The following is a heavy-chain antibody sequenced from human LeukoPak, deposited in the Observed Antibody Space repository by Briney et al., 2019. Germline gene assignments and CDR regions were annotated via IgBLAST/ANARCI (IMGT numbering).Heavy chain of an antibody. D-gene: IGHD2-2*01. CDR2: IYHSGST. CDR1: GYSISSGYY. CDR3: ASLPAATYFDY. Sequence: PSETLSLTCTVSGYSISSGYYWGWIRQPPGQGLEWIGSIYHSGSTYYNPSLKSRVTISVDTSKNQFSLKLSSVTAADTAVYYCASLPAATYFDYWGQGTLVTVSS. V-gene: IGHV4-38-2*02. J-gene: IGHJ4*02.